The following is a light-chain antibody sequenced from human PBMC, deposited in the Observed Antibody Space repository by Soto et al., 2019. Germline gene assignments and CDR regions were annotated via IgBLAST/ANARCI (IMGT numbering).Light chain of an antibody. CDR1: SSNIGAGYD. CDR2: ANI. Sequence: QSVLKQSPSTSGAPGQGVTISCTGSSSNIGAGYDVHWYQQLPGTAPKLLIFANINRPSGVPDRFSGSKSDTSASLAITGLRAYDEADYYCQSWDSSLSGYVFGTGTKLTVL. J-gene: IGLJ1*01. CDR3: QSWDSSLSGYV. V-gene: IGLV1-40*01.